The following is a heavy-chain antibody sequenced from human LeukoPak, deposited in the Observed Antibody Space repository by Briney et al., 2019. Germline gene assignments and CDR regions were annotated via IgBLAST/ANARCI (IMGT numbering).Heavy chain of an antibody. D-gene: IGHD6-13*01. CDR3: ATDDWAAAGGDAFDI. V-gene: IGHV1-8*01. J-gene: IGHJ3*02. CDR1: GYTFTSYD. CDR2: MNPNSGNT. Sequence: ASVKVSCKASGYTFTSYDINWVRQATGQGLEWMGWMNPNSGNTGYAQKFQGRVTMTRNTSISTAYMELSSLRSEDTAVYYCATDDWAAAGGDAFDIWGQGTMVTVSS.